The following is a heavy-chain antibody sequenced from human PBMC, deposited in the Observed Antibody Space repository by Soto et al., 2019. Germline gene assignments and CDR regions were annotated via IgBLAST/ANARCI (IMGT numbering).Heavy chain of an antibody. CDR3: ARFVRSCSGTTCYTRADV. CDR2: IYSSGST. J-gene: IGHJ6*02. V-gene: IGHV4-61*01. CDR1: GGSFSSDTHY. D-gene: IGHD2-2*02. Sequence: ETLSLTCTVPGGSFSSDTHYWSWILQPPGKRLEWIGFIYSSGSTNYNPSLKSRVTMSVDTSKNQFSLKLRSVIVADTAVYHCARFVRSCSGTTCYTRADVWGQGTTVTVSS.